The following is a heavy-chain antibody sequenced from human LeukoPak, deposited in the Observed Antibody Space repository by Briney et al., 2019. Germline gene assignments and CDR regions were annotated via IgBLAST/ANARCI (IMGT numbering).Heavy chain of an antibody. J-gene: IGHJ6*04. Sequence: SETLPLTCTVSGGSISSYYWSWIRQPPGKGLEWIGYIYYSGSTNYNPSLKSRVTISVDTSKNQFSLKLSSVTAADTAVYYCARDRRGYCSSTGCYGPYYYYGMDVWGKGTTVTVSS. CDR1: GGSISSYY. CDR3: ARDRRGYCSSTGCYGPYYYYGMDV. D-gene: IGHD2-2*01. CDR2: IYYSGST. V-gene: IGHV4-59*01.